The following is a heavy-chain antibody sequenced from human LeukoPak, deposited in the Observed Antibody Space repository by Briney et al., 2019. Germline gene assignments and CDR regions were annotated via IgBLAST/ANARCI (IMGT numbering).Heavy chain of an antibody. Sequence: GGSLRLSCAASGFTFSSYGMHWVRQAPGKGLEWVAIMSYDGSKKYYGDFVKGRFTISRDNSKNTLYLQMNSLRAEDTAVYYCAKAYYGSGSPLDWFDPWGQGTLVTVSS. CDR3: AKAYYGSGSPLDWFDP. CDR2: MSYDGSKK. D-gene: IGHD3-10*01. J-gene: IGHJ5*02. CDR1: GFTFSSYG. V-gene: IGHV3-30*18.